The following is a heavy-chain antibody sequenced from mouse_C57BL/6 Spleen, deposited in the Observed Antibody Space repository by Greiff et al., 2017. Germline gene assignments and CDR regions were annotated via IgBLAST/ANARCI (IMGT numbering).Heavy chain of an antibody. V-gene: IGHV1-69*01. CDR1: GYTFTSYW. Sequence: QVQLKQPGAELVMPGASVKLSCKASGYTFTSYWMHWVKQRPGQGLEWIGEIDPSDSYTNYNQKFKGKSTLTVDKSSSTAYMQLSSLTSEDSAVYYCATIFDYWGQGTTLTVSS. CDR2: IDPSDSYT. CDR3: ATIFDY. J-gene: IGHJ2*01.